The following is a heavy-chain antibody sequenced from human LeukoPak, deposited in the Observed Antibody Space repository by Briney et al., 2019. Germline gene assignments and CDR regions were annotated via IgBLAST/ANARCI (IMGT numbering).Heavy chain of an antibody. V-gene: IGHV5-51*01. CDR2: IYPGDSDT. Sequence: GASLQISCKGSGYSFTSYWIGWMRQVPGKGLEGMGIIYPGDSDTRYSPSFQGQVTISADKSISTAYLQWSSLKASDTAMYYCARPDSSSSDAFDIWGQGTMVTVSS. CDR3: ARPDSSSSDAFDI. D-gene: IGHD6-13*01. J-gene: IGHJ3*02. CDR1: GYSFTSYW.